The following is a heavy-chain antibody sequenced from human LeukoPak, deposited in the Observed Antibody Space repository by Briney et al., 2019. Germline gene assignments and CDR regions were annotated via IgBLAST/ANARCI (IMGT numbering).Heavy chain of an antibody. CDR3: AKDEQRRTYYYDSSGLRNAFDI. V-gene: IGHV3-23*01. D-gene: IGHD3-22*01. J-gene: IGHJ3*02. CDR1: GFSFSSYA. Sequence: PGRSLSPSCAAFGFSFSSYAMSWVRPPPGKGLGWVSAISGSGGSTYYADYVKGPFTISRDNSKNTLYLQMNSLRAEDTAVYYCAKDEQRRTYYYDSSGLRNAFDIWGQGTIVTVSS. CDR2: ISGSGGST.